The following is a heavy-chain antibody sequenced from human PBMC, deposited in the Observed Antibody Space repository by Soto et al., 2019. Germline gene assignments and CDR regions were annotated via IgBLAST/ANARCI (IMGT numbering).Heavy chain of an antibody. CDR2: INHSGST. V-gene: IGHV4-34*01. Sequence: PSETLSLTCAVYGGSFSGYYWSWIRQPPGKGLEWIGEINHSGSTNYNPSLKSRVTISVDTSKNQFSLKLSSVTAADTAFYYCARGQYSSSFFVGWFDPWGQGTLVTVS. CDR1: GGSFSGYY. J-gene: IGHJ5*02. CDR3: ARGQYSSSFFVGWFDP. D-gene: IGHD6-6*01.